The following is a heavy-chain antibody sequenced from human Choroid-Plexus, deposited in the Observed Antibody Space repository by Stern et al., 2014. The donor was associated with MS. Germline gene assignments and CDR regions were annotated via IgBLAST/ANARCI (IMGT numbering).Heavy chain of an antibody. Sequence: VQLEESGAEVKKPGASVKVSCKTSGYIFTGYYIHWVRQAPGQGLEWMAWINPNTGGTKYAQKFQGRVTMSRDTSISTAYVELSSLTSDDTAVNYCARDQRGITIFGVVTDYYYLGMDVWGQGTTVTVSS. D-gene: IGHD3-3*01. CDR2: INPNTGGT. CDR1: GYIFTGYY. J-gene: IGHJ6*02. CDR3: ARDQRGITIFGVVTDYYYLGMDV. V-gene: IGHV1-2*02.